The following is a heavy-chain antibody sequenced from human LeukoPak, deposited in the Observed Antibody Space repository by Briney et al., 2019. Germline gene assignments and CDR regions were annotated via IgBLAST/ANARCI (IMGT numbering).Heavy chain of an antibody. D-gene: IGHD1-26*01. J-gene: IGHJ3*02. Sequence: PSETLSLTCAVYGGSFSDYYWSWIRQPPGKGLEWIGEINHSGSTNYSPPLKSRVTISVDTSKKQFSLKLRSVIAADTAVYYCARGWELRRFFDIWGQGTMVTVSS. CDR2: INHSGST. CDR3: ARGWELRRFFDI. CDR1: GGSFSDYY. V-gene: IGHV4-34*01.